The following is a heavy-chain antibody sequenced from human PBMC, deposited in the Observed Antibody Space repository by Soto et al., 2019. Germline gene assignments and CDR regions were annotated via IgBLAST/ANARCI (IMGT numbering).Heavy chain of an antibody. CDR3: AGAMVRGVFDAFAI. J-gene: IGHJ3*02. CDR1: GGTFSSYA. V-gene: IGHV1-69*01. D-gene: IGHD3-10*01. Sequence: QVQLVQSGAEVKKPGSSVKVSCKASGGTFSSYAISWVRQAPGQGLEWMGGIIPIFGTANYAQQFQGRVTITADESTSADYMELSSLRSEDTAVYYGAGAMVRGVFDAFAIWGQGTMVTVSS. CDR2: IIPIFGTA.